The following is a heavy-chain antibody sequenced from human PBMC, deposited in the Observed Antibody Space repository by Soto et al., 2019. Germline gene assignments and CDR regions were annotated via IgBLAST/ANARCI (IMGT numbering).Heavy chain of an antibody. V-gene: IGHV4-30-4*01. D-gene: IGHD3-10*01. CDR1: GGSISSGDYY. Sequence: QVQLQESGPGLVKLSQTLSLTCTVSGGSISSGDYYWSWIRQPPGKGLEWIGYIYYSGSTYYNPSLKSRVTISVDTSKNQFSLKLSSVTAADTAVYYCARSFLVRGPTNGGSFDPWGQGTLVTVSS. CDR2: IYYSGST. J-gene: IGHJ5*02. CDR3: ARSFLVRGPTNGGSFDP.